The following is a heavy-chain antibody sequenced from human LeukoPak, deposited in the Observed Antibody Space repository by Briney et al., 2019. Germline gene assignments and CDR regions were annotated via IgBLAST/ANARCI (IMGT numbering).Heavy chain of an antibody. Sequence: SQTLSHTCAISGDSVSSNSAGWNWIRQSPSRGLGWLGRTYYRSKWNNDYAASVKGRITINPDTSKNQFSLQLISVTPDDTAVYYCTRGGGSHDHWGQGILVTVSS. D-gene: IGHD1-26*01. CDR1: GDSVSSNSAG. J-gene: IGHJ4*02. CDR2: TYYRSKWNN. V-gene: IGHV6-1*01. CDR3: TRGGGSHDH.